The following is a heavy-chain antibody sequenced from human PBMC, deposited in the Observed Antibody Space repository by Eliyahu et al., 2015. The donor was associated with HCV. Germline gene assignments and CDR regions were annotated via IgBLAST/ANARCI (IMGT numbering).Heavy chain of an antibody. Sequence: QVQLQQXGTGLLKPSXTLSLTCAVYGGSXAXYYWSWIRQPPGKGLEWXGEVDRSGRNNYNPSLKSRVTMSVDTSKXQFSLKLNSVAAADSAVYYCARGRAEYCRGDGCHYAFGSWGQGTLVTV. D-gene: IGHD2-21*01. CDR3: ARGRAEYCRGDGCHYAFGS. CDR1: GGSXAXYY. J-gene: IGHJ4*02. CDR2: VDRSGRN. V-gene: IGHV4-34*01.